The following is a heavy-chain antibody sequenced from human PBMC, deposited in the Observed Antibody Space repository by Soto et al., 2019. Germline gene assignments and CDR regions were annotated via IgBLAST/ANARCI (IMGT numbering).Heavy chain of an antibody. CDR1: GYTLTELS. D-gene: IGHD6-6*01. CDR2: FDPEDGET. Sequence: ASVKVSCKVSGYTLTELSMHWVRHALGKGLERMGGFDPEDGETIYAQKFQGRVTMTEDTSTDTAYMELSSLRSEDTAVYYCATGKGNVVLFDYWEQGTLVTDSS. CDR3: ATGKGNVVLFDY. V-gene: IGHV1-24*01. J-gene: IGHJ4*02.